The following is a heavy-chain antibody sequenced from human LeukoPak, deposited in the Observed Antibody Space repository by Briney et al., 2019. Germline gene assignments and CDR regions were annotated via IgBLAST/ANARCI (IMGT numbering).Heavy chain of an antibody. CDR1: GFTFSSYG. D-gene: IGHD2-21*02. V-gene: IGHV3-30*18. Sequence: GRSLRLSCAASGFTFSSYGMHWVRQAPGKGLEWVAVISYDGSNKYYADSVKGRFTISRDNSKNTLYLQMNSLRAEDTAVYYCAKERWPYCGGDCYSAWFDPWGQGTLVTVSS. J-gene: IGHJ5*02. CDR3: AKERWPYCGGDCYSAWFDP. CDR2: ISYDGSNK.